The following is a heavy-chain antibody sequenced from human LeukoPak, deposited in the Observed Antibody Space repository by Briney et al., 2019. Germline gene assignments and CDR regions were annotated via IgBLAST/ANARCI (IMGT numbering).Heavy chain of an antibody. V-gene: IGHV3-33*01. J-gene: IGHJ6*02. CDR2: IWYDGSNK. CDR3: AREPYRRAPNYYYYGMDV. Sequence: GGSLRLSCAASGFTFSSYGMHWVRQAPGKGLEWVAVIWYDGSNKYYADSVKGRFTIPRDNSKNTLYLQMNSLRAEDTAVYYCAREPYRRAPNYYYYGMDVWGQGTTVTVSS. CDR1: GFTFSSYG. D-gene: IGHD1-14*01.